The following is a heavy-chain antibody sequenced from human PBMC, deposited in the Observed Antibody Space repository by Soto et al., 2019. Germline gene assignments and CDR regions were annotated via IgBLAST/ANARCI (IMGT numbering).Heavy chain of an antibody. CDR2: INMDGTTI. D-gene: IGHD3-16*02. J-gene: IGHJ4*02. V-gene: IGHV3-74*01. CDR3: ARAGSYRFDY. CDR1: GFSFSTYW. Sequence: PGGSLRLSCTPSGFSFSTYWMHWVRQAPGEGLAWVSRINMDGTTINYADSVKGRFTISRDNAKSTLYPQMNSLRDDDTAVYYCARAGSYRFDYWGLGTLVTVSS.